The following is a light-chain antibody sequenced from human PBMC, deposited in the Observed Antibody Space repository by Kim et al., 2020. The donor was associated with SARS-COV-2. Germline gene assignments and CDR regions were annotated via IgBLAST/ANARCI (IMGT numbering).Light chain of an antibody. Sequence: QPVLTQPPSVSAAPGQKVTISCSGHTSNIENNFVSWYQQLPGTAPKLIIYDNHKRPSGIPDRFSGSKSGASATLGITGVQTGDEADYYCAIWNSGLSERVFGGGTKLTVL. V-gene: IGLV1-51*01. CDR1: TSNIENNF. CDR3: AIWNSGLSERV. CDR2: DNH. J-gene: IGLJ3*02.